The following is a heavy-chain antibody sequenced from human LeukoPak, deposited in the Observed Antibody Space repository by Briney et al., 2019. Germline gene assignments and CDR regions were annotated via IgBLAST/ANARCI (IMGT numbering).Heavy chain of an antibody. CDR1: GGSFSGYY. V-gene: IGHV4-34*01. D-gene: IGHD4-17*01. CDR2: INHSGST. J-gene: IGHJ4*02. CDR3: ARAPPDYGDYFDY. Sequence: SETLSLTCAVYGGSFSGYYWSWIRQPPGKGLEWIGEINHSGSTNYNPSLMSRVFISLDPSKNQFSVKLSTMTAADTAVYYCARAPPDYGDYFDYWGQGTLVTVSS.